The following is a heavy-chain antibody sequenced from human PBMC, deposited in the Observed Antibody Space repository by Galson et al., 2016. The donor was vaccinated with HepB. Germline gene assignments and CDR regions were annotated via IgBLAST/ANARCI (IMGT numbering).Heavy chain of an antibody. CDR1: GFTVSDNY. CDR3: ARARRDFWSVYRGHHAFDI. D-gene: IGHD3-3*01. Sequence: SLRLSCAASGFTVSDNYMSWVRQSPGKGLEWVSVIDTGGSTYYSDSVEGRLTISRDYSKNTLFLQMDSLKPEDTAVYFCARARRDFWSVYRGHHAFDIWAKGQWSPSLQ. J-gene: IGHJ3*02. CDR2: IDTGGST. V-gene: IGHV3-66*02.